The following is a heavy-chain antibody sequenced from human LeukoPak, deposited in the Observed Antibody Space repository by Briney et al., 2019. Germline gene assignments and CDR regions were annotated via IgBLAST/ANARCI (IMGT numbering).Heavy chain of an antibody. V-gene: IGHV1-18*01. D-gene: IGHD6-13*01. CDR1: GFTFTSYG. CDR2: ISVYNGNT. CDR3: ARVFGSSWYGIYYFDY. Sequence: GASVKVSCKASGFTFTSYGISWVRQAPGQGLEWMGWISVYNGNTNYAQKLQGRVTMTTDTSTSTAYMELRSLRSDDTAVYYCARVFGSSWYGIYYFDYWGQGTLVTVSS. J-gene: IGHJ4*02.